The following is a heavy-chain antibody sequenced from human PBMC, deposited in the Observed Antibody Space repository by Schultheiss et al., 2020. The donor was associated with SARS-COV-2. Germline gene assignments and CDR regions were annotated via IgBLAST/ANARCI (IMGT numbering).Heavy chain of an antibody. V-gene: IGHV3-23*01. CDR2: ITCSDGST. Sequence: GSLRLSCAASGFTFSDYYMSWIRQAPGKGLEWVSTITCSDGSTYYADSVKGRFTISRDNSKNTLYLQMNSLRAEDTAVYYCAREFSGSNYYDFDYWGQGTLVTVSS. D-gene: IGHD1-26*01. CDR3: AREFSGSNYYDFDY. CDR1: GFTFSDYY. J-gene: IGHJ4*02.